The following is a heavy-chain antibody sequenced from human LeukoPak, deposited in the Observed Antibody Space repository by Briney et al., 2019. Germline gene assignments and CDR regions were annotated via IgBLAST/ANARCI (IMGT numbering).Heavy chain of an antibody. CDR1: GGTFSSYA. J-gene: IGHJ3*02. CDR2: IIPMFGTG. CDR3: ARTDLPAAFDI. Sequence: ASVKVSCKASGGTFSSYAISWVRQAPGQGLEWMGGIIPMFGTGNYAQKFQGRVTITADKSTNTAYMELSSLRPEDTAVYYCARTDLPAAFDIWGQGTMVTVSS. V-gene: IGHV1-69*06.